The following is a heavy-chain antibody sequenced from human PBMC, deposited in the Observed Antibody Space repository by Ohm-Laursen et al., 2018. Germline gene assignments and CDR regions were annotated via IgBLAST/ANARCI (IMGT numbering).Heavy chain of an antibody. J-gene: IGHJ4*02. CDR3: ARERTMVRGVIDY. Sequence: SLRLSCAASGFTFSDHYMYWVRQAPGKGLEWVSYITSSVSPVYYADSVRGRFTISRDNAKNSLYLQMNSLRAEDTAVYYCARERTMVRGVIDYWGQGTLVTVSS. CDR1: GFTFSDHY. D-gene: IGHD3-10*01. V-gene: IGHV3-11*04. CDR2: ITSSVSPV.